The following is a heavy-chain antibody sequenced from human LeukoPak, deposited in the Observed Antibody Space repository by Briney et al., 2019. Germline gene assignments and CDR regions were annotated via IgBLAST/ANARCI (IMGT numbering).Heavy chain of an antibody. Sequence: PSETLSLTCTVSGGSISSYYWSWIRQPPGKGLEWIGYVYYSGTTNYNPSLKSRVTISVDTSKNQFSLKLSSVTAADTAVYYCARTPSGSYSNYFDYWGQGTLVTVSS. CDR3: ARTPSGSYSNYFDY. V-gene: IGHV4-59*08. J-gene: IGHJ4*02. CDR2: VYYSGTT. D-gene: IGHD1-26*01. CDR1: GGSISSYY.